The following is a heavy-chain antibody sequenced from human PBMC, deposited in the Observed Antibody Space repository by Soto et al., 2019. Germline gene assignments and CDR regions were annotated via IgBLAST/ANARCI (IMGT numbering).Heavy chain of an antibody. CDR2: IDTSGHST. CDR1: GFTFSSYA. V-gene: IGHV3-74*01. J-gene: IGHJ4*02. Sequence: GGSLRLSCAASGFTFSSYAMHWVRHVPGKGLVWVARIDTSGHSTNYAESVKGRFTISRDNAKNTVSLQMNSLRVEDTGVYYCAKDSWYFDLWSQGSQVTVSS. D-gene: IGHD6-13*01. CDR3: AKDSWYFDL.